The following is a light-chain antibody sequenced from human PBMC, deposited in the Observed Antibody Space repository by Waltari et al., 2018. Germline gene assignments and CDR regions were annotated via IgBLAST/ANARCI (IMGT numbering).Light chain of an antibody. CDR2: WAS. CDR1: QTLLFPTNNKKY. CDR3: QQSYGTPRT. J-gene: IGKJ1*01. Sequence: DIVLTQSPDSLAVSLGEGATINCKSSQTLLFPTNNKKYLAWYQQKPRQPPKLLFSWASTRAAGGPDRFSASGYGTDYTLTISNLQAEDVAVYYCQQSYGTPRTFGQGTRVEIK. V-gene: IGKV4-1*01.